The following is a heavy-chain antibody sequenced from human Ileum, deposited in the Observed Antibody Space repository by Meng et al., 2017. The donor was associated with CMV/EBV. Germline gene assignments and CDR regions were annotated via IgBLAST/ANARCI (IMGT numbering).Heavy chain of an antibody. V-gene: IGHV1-2*02. D-gene: IGHD6-13*01. Sequence: QVQLVQSGAEVKKPGASVKVSCKTSGYTFTTYYIHSVRQAPRQGLEWMGWIDPKSGGTDYAQNFQGRVTMTGDTSISTAYMELSSLRSDDTAVYYCAKVTAGTVAFDYWGQGTLVTVSS. CDR2: IDPKSGGT. J-gene: IGHJ4*02. CDR1: GYTFTTYY. CDR3: AKVTAGTVAFDY.